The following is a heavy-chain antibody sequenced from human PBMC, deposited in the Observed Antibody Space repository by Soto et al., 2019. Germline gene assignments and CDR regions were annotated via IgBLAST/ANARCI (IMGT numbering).Heavy chain of an antibody. D-gene: IGHD6-13*01. CDR1: GGAINSTVYY. CDR2: SNYGGPT. CDR3: ARHGAYSTSVYYYYGMDV. V-gene: IGHV4-39*01. J-gene: IGHJ6*02. Sequence: SETLSLTCTVSGGAINSTVYYWGWIRQPPGKGLEWIGSSNYGGPTYYSPSLQSRVTIPLDTAKNHFSLNLRSVTAADTAVYYCARHGAYSTSVYYYYGMDVWGQGTTVTVSS.